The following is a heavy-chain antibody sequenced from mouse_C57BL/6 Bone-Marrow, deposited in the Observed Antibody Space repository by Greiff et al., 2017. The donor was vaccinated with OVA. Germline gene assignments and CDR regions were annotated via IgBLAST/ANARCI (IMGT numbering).Heavy chain of an antibody. CDR2: IYPGDGDT. V-gene: IGHV1-82*01. J-gene: IGHJ2*01. D-gene: IGHD1-1*01. CDR1: GYAFSSSW. Sequence: QVQLKESGPELVKPGASVKISCKASGYAFSSSWMNWVKQRPGKGLEWIGRIYPGDGDTNYNGKFKGKATLTADKSSSTAYMQLSSLTSEDSAVYFCARLLRSPYYFDYWGQGTTLTVSS. CDR3: ARLLRSPYYFDY.